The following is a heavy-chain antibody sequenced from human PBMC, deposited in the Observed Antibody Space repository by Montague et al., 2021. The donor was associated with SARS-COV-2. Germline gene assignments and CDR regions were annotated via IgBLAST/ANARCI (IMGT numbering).Heavy chain of an antibody. D-gene: IGHD6-19*01. CDR2: IKQDGSEK. CDR1: GFTFSSYW. J-gene: IGHJ6*02. CDR3: AREPRVAGISHYYYYGMDV. V-gene: IGHV3-7*01. Sequence: SLRLSCAASGFTFSSYWMSWVRQAPGKGLEWVANIKQDGSEKYYVDSVKGRFTISRDNAKNSLYLQMNSLRAEDTAVYYCAREPRVAGISHYYYYGMDVWGQGTAVTVSS.